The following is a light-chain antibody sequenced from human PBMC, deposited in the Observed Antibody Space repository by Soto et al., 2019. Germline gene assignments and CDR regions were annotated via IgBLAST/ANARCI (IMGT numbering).Light chain of an antibody. V-gene: IGLV2-8*01. Sequence: QSVLTQPPSASGSPGQSVTISCTGTSSDVGGYNYVSWYQQHPGKAPQLMIYEVSKRPSGVPDRFSGSKSGNTASLTVSGLQADDEADYYCSSYAGSNNLVFGGGTKLTVL. CDR1: SSDVGGYNY. J-gene: IGLJ2*01. CDR2: EVS. CDR3: SSYAGSNNLV.